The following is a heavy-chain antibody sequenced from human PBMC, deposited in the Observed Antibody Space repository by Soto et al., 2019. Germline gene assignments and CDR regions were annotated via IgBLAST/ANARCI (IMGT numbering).Heavy chain of an antibody. D-gene: IGHD2-2*01. V-gene: IGHV4-4*07. J-gene: IGHJ5*02. CDR1: GGSISSYY. CDR2: IYISGST. Sequence: PSETLSLTCTVSGGSISSYYWTWIRQPAGKGLEWIGRIYISGSTDYNPSLKSRVTMSVDTSKNQFSLKLTSVTAADTAVYYCARLAVPAAVSAWFDPWGQGTLVTAPQ. CDR3: ARLAVPAAVSAWFDP.